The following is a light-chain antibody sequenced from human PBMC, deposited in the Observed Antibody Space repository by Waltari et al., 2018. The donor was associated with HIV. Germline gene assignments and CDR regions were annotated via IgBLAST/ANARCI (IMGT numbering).Light chain of an antibody. V-gene: IGLV1-47*01. J-gene: IGLJ3*02. Sequence: QSILTQPPSTSGTPGQRVTISCSGSGSNIGSNSVSWYQLLLGTAPKLLIYRNNQRPSGVPDRLSGSKSATHASLAIGGLRSEDEADYYCAAWDDSLSGPVFGGGTKLTVL. CDR2: RNN. CDR1: GSNIGSNS. CDR3: AAWDDSLSGPV.